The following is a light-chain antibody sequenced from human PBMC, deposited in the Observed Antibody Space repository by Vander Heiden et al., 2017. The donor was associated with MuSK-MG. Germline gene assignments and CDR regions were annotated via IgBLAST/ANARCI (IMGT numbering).Light chain of an antibody. J-gene: IGKJ5*01. Sequence: DIQMTQSPSSLSASVGDRVTITCQASQDISNYLNWYQQKPGKAPKLLIYDASNLETGVPSRFSGSGSGTDFTFTISILHPEDIATYYCQQDDNLPITFGQGTRLEIK. CDR3: QQDDNLPIT. V-gene: IGKV1-33*01. CDR2: DAS. CDR1: QDISNY.